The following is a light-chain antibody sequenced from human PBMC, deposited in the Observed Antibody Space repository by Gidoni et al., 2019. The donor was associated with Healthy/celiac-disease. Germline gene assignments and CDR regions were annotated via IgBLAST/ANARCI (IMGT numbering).Light chain of an antibody. CDR3: QQYNNWPPEHT. CDR2: GAS. J-gene: IGKJ4*01. CDR1: QSVSSN. V-gene: IGKV3-15*01. Sequence: EIVMTQSPATLSVSPGERATLSCRASQSVSSNLAWYQQKPGQAPRLLIYGASTRATGIPARFSGSGSGTEFTLTISSLQSEDFAVYYCQQYNNWPPEHTFGGXTKVEIK.